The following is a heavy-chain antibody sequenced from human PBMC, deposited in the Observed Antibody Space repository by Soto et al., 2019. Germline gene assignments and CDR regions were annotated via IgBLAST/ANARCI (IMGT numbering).Heavy chain of an antibody. Sequence: ASVKGSSQASGYTFTGYYMQWGPQAPGQGLGGMGWIHLNSGATSFAQKFQGWVTMTRDTSISTAYMELNRLISYDTAVYYCAIGIVGSTYGYWGQGTLVTVSS. CDR2: IHLNSGAT. CDR1: GYTFTGYY. V-gene: IGHV1-2*04. D-gene: IGHD1-26*01. J-gene: IGHJ4*02. CDR3: AIGIVGSTYGY.